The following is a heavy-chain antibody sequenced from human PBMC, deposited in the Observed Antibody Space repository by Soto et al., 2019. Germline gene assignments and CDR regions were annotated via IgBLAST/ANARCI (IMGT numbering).Heavy chain of an antibody. CDR1: GDTFGTSG. Sequence: QVQLVQSGAEMKKPGASVRVSCKTSGDTFGTSGFHWVRQAPGQGLEWTGWISAYNGNTYYIQKLQGRVTMTTDTSTGTAYMELRSLKSDDSAVYFCARDDLLVVPSAIDIWGQGTMVTVSS. D-gene: IGHD2-2*01. CDR3: ARDDLLVVPSAIDI. J-gene: IGHJ3*02. V-gene: IGHV1-18*01. CDR2: ISAYNGNT.